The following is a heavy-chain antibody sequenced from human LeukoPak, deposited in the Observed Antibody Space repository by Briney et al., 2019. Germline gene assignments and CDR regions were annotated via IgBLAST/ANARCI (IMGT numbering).Heavy chain of an antibody. V-gene: IGHV3-48*02. CDR1: GFTFSSYS. CDR2: ISSSSSTI. J-gene: IGHJ4*02. Sequence: GGSLRLSCAASGFTFSSYSMNWVRQAPGKGLEWVSYISSSSSTIYYADSVKGRFAISRDNAKNSLYLQMNSPRDEDTAVYYCARVRGSSSYYFDYWGQGTLVTVSS. D-gene: IGHD6-6*01. CDR3: ARVRGSSSYYFDY.